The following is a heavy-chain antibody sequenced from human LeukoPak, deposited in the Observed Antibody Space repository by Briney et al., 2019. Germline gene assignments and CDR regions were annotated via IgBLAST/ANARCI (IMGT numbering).Heavy chain of an antibody. Sequence: ASVKVSCKASGGTFSSYAISWVRQATGQGLEWMGWMNPNSGNTGYAQKFQGRVTITRNTSISTAYMELSSLRSEDTAVYYCARAGSQQALGWFDPWGQGTLVTVSS. J-gene: IGHJ5*02. CDR1: GGTFSSYA. CDR2: MNPNSGNT. CDR3: ARAGSQQALGWFDP. V-gene: IGHV1-8*03. D-gene: IGHD6-13*01.